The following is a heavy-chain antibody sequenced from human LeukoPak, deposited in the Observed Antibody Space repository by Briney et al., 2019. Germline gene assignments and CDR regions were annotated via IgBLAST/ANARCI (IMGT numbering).Heavy chain of an antibody. J-gene: IGHJ3*02. CDR2: FYPGDSDT. CDR1: GYRFTSYW. Sequence: GESLKISCKGSGYRFTSYWIGWVRQMPGKGLEWTGIFYPGDSDTRYSPSFQGQVTISADKSISTAYLQWSSLKASDTAMYYCARHQGGNYDSSGYPDAFDIWGQGTMVTVSS. V-gene: IGHV5-51*01. D-gene: IGHD3-22*01. CDR3: ARHQGGNYDSSGYPDAFDI.